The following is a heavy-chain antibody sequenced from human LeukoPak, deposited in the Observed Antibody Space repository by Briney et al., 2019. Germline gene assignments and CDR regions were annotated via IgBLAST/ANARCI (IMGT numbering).Heavy chain of an antibody. CDR3: AINIVVVPAAMRGGDY. V-gene: IGHV3-23*01. J-gene: IGHJ4*02. CDR2: MSGSGGST. D-gene: IGHD2-2*01. CDR1: GFTFSSYA. Sequence: GGSLRLSCAASGFTFSSYAMSWVRQAPGKGLEWASAMSGSGGSTYYADSVKGRFTISRDNSKNTLYLQMNSLRAEDTAVYYCAINIVVVPAAMRGGDYWGQGTLVTVSS.